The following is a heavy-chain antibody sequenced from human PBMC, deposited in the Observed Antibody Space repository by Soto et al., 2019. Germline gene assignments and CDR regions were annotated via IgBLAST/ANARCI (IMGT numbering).Heavy chain of an antibody. CDR1: GGSISSYY. CDR2: IYYSGST. J-gene: IGHJ6*02. Sequence: PLETLSLTCTVSGGSISSYYWSWIRQPPGKGLEWIGYIYYSGSTNYNPSLKSRVTISVDTSKNQFSLKLSSVTAADTAVYYCVRSGSWGEALRYGMDVWGQGTTVTVSS. V-gene: IGHV4-59*01. D-gene: IGHD3-16*01. CDR3: VRSGSWGEALRYGMDV.